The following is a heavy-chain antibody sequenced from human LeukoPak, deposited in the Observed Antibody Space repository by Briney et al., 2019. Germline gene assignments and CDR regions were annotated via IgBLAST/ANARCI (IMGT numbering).Heavy chain of an antibody. D-gene: IGHD7-27*01. CDR2: IYYSGST. CDR1: GFTFSNAW. CDR3: ARGLGMWQPLDS. Sequence: PWGSLRLSCAASGFTFSNAWMSWVRQAPGKGLEWFGSIYYSGSTYYNPSLKSRVTISVDTSKNQFSLKMTSVNTADTAMYYCARGLGMWQPLDSWGQGTLVTVSS. V-gene: IGHV4-4*02. J-gene: IGHJ4*02.